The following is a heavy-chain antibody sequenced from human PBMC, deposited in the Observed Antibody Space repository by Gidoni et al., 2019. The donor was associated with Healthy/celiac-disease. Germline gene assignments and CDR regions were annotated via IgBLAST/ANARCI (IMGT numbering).Heavy chain of an antibody. J-gene: IGHJ4*02. D-gene: IGHD2-21*02. CDR2: SSGSGGST. V-gene: IGHV3-23*01. CDR1: GFTFSSDA. Sequence: EVQLLESGGGLVQPGGSLRLSCAASGFTFSSDAMSWVRQAPGKGLEWVSASSGSGGSTYYADAVKGRFTISRDNSKNTLYLQMNSLRAEDTAVYYCATCGGDCYFDYWGQGTLVTVSS. CDR3: ATCGGDCYFDY.